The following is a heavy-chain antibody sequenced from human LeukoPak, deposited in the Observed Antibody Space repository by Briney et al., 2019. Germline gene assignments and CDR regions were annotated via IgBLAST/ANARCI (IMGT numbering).Heavy chain of an antibody. D-gene: IGHD3-16*01. CDR1: GGTFTSYA. Sequence: ASVKVSCKASGGTFTSYAISWVRQAPGQGREWMGRIIPILGIANYAQKFQGRVTITADKSTSTAYMELSSLRSEDTAVYYCARFGVDYDMDVWGQGTTVTVSS. CDR3: ARFGVDYDMDV. J-gene: IGHJ6*02. V-gene: IGHV1-69*04. CDR2: IIPILGIA.